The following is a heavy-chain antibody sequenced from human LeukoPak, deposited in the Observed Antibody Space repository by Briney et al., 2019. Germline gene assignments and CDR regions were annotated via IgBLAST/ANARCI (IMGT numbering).Heavy chain of an antibody. CDR3: ARQGAAGKYYYYYMDV. J-gene: IGHJ6*03. CDR2: IYPGDSDT. V-gene: IGHV5-51*01. D-gene: IGHD6-13*01. CDR1: GYSFTTYW. Sequence: GESLKISCKGSGYSFTTYWIGWVRQMPGKGLEWMGIIYPGDSDTRYSPSFQGQVTISADKSISTAYLQWSSLKASDTAIYYCARQGAAGKYYYYYMDVWGKGTTVTVSS.